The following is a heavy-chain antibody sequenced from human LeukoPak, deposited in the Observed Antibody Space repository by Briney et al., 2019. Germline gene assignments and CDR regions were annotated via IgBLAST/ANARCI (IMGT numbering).Heavy chain of an antibody. Sequence: PSETLSLPCTGSGGSISNYHWSWIRQPPGKGLEWIGYIHYRGSTKYNPSLKSRVTISLDTSKNQFSLTLRSVTAADTAVYYCARDLLRSSYYYFDYWGHGSLVTVSS. CDR2: IHYRGST. J-gene: IGHJ4*01. V-gene: IGHV4-59*01. CDR1: GGSISNYH. D-gene: IGHD2-15*01. CDR3: ARDLLRSSYYYFDY.